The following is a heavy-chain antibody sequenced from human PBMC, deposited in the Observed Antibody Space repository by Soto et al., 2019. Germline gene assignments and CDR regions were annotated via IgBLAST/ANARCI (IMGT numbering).Heavy chain of an antibody. J-gene: IGHJ4*02. Sequence: QVQLQESGPGLVKPSQTLSLTCTVSGGSISSGDYYWSWIRQPPGKGLEWIGYIYYSGSTYYNPSCKVRFTIPVDPSKNRSPRNLSLVMAADTAGYTLAGGGNGYKADYGGKGTRVTASS. CDR1: GGSISSGDYY. D-gene: IGHD5-12*01. CDR3: AGGGNGYKADY. CDR2: IYYSGST. V-gene: IGHV4-30-4*01.